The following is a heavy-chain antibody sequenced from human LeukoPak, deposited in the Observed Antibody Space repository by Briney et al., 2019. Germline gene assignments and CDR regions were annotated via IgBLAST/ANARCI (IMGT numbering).Heavy chain of an antibody. V-gene: IGHV4-39*07. CDR2: IYYSGST. CDR3: ARSFFWPLPAANPNFDY. Sequence: PSETLSLTCTVSGGSISSSSYYWGWIRQPPGKGLEWIGSIYYSGSTYYNPSLKSRVTISVDTSKNQFSLKLSSVTAADTAVYYCARSFFWPLPAANPNFDYWGQGTLVTVSS. CDR1: GGSISSSSYY. J-gene: IGHJ4*02. D-gene: IGHD2-2*01.